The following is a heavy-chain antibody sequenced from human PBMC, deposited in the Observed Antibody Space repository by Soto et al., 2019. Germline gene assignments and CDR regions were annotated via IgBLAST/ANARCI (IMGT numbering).Heavy chain of an antibody. V-gene: IGHV1-2*02. CDR3: AREDGGGGSTIDY. J-gene: IGHJ4*02. CDR2: INPNNGGT. CDR1: GYTFTGYY. D-gene: IGHD2-15*01. Sequence: GASVKVSCKASGYTFTGYYIHWVRQAPGQGLEWMGWINPNNGGTSYAQRLQGRVTMTMDTSISTAYMELSSLTSDDAAIYYCAREDGGGGSTIDYWGPGTLVTVSS.